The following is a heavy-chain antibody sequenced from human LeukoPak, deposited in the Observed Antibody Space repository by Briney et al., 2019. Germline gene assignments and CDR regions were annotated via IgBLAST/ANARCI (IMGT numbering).Heavy chain of an antibody. Sequence: GGSLRLSCAASGFTFSSYAMSWVRQAPGKGLEWVANIKQDGSEKYYVDSVKGRFTISRDNAKNSLYLQMNSLRAEDTAVYYCARVVVLLWFGELSSYYFDYWGQGTLVTVSS. CDR3: ARVVVLLWFGELSSYYFDY. CDR2: IKQDGSEK. D-gene: IGHD3-10*01. V-gene: IGHV3-7*01. CDR1: GFTFSSYA. J-gene: IGHJ4*02.